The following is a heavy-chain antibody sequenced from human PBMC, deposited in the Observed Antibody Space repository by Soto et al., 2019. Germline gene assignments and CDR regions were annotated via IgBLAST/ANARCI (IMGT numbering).Heavy chain of an antibody. J-gene: IGHJ6*02. D-gene: IGHD3-10*01. V-gene: IGHV3-72*01. Sequence: GGSLRLSCAASGFTFSDHYMDWVRQAPGKGLEWVGRTRNKANSYTTEYAASVKGRFTISRDDSKNSLYLQMNSLKTEDTAVYYCARSITMVRGVTYYYYYGMDAWGQGTTVTVSS. CDR3: ARSITMVRGVTYYYYYGMDA. CDR2: TRNKANSYTT. CDR1: GFTFSDHY.